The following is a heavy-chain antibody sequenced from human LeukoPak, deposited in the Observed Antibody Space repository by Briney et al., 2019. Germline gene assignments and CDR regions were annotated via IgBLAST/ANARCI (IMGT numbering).Heavy chain of an antibody. CDR1: GYSFTSYW. D-gene: IGHD6-13*01. CDR2: IYPGDSDT. Sequence: GESLKISCKGSGYSFTSYWVDWVRQMPGKGLEWMGIIYPGDSDTRYSPSFQGQVTISADKSISTAYLQWSSLKASDTAMYYCARRLGIAAAGTIGWFDPWGQGTLVTVSS. J-gene: IGHJ5*01. V-gene: IGHV5-51*01. CDR3: ARRLGIAAAGTIGWFDP.